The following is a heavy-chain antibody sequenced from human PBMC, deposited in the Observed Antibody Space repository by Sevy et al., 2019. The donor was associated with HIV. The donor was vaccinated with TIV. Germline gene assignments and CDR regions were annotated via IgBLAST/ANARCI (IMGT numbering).Heavy chain of an antibody. Sequence: ASVKVSCEASGYTFTSYGIIWVRQAPGQGLEWMGWISAYNGNTNYSQRLQGRVTMTTDTSTSTAYMELTSLRSDDTAVYYCARGPRKYYGSSGCYYPPSYWGQGTLVTVSS. CDR3: ARGPRKYYGSSGCYYPPSY. D-gene: IGHD3-22*01. V-gene: IGHV1-18*01. CDR2: ISAYNGNT. J-gene: IGHJ4*02. CDR1: GYTFTSYG.